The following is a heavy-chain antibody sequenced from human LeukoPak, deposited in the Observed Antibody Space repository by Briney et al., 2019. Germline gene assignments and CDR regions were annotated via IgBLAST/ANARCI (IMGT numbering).Heavy chain of an antibody. CDR3: AKSRSGSANWALQIFDN. CDR2: ISDDGSKA. CDR1: GFIFNSCV. Sequence: PGGSLRLSCAASGFIFNSCVMHWVRQAPGKGLEWVAVISDDGSKAYYADSVRGRFTISRDNSKSTLYLQMNSLRAEDTAVYFCAKSRSGSANWALQIFDNWGQGTLVTVSS. V-gene: IGHV3-30-3*02. D-gene: IGHD1-1*01. J-gene: IGHJ4*02.